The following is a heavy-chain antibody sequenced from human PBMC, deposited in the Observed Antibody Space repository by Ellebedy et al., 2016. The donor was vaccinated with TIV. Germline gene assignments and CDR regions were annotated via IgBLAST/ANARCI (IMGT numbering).Heavy chain of an antibody. J-gene: IGHJ6*02. D-gene: IGHD6-19*01. CDR3: ARVDPYSSGWFNYYYSGMDV. CDR2: IHYTGST. CDR1: GDSISNYN. Sequence: MPSETLSLTCTVSGDSISNYNWSWVRQPPGKGLEWIGYIHYTGSTNYNPSLKSRLTITLDASSKQISLKLTSVTAADTAVYYCARVDPYSSGWFNYYYSGMDVWGQGTTVTVSS. V-gene: IGHV4-59*01.